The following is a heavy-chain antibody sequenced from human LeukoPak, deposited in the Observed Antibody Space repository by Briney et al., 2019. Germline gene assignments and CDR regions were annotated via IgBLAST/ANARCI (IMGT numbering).Heavy chain of an antibody. D-gene: IGHD3-10*01. V-gene: IGHV3-9*01. Sequence: GGSLRLSCAASGFTFDDYAMHWVRQAPGKGLEWVSGISWNSGSIGYADSVKGRFTISRDNAKNSLYLQMNSLRAEDTALYYCAKEAWSDGSGIDHWGQGTLVTVSS. CDR2: ISWNSGSI. J-gene: IGHJ4*02. CDR1: GFTFDDYA. CDR3: AKEAWSDGSGIDH.